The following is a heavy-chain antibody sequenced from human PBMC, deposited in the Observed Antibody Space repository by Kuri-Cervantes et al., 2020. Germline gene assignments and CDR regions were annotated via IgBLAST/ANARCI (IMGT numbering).Heavy chain of an antibody. V-gene: IGHV4-4*07. CDR1: GGSISSYY. Sequence: GSLRLSCTVSGGSISSYYWSWMRQPAGKGLEWIGRIHTSGDTNYNPSLESRVTMSVDTSKNHFSLKLSSLTAADTGVYYCARVVAGPLGWFGPWGQGIPVTVSS. CDR3: ARVVAGPLGWFGP. CDR2: IHTSGDT. D-gene: IGHD6-19*01. J-gene: IGHJ5*02.